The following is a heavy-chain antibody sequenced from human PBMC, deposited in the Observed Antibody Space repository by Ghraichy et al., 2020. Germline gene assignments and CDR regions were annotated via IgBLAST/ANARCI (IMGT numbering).Heavy chain of an antibody. CDR1: GYTFTSYG. CDR2: ISAYNGNT. CDR3: AREGDRYGSGAIGGYGMDV. D-gene: IGHD3-10*01. Sequence: ASVKVSCKASGYTFTSYGISWVRQAPGQGLEWMGWISAYNGNTNYAQKLQGRVTMTTDTSTSTAYMELRSLRSDDTAVYYCAREGDRYGSGAIGGYGMDVWGQGTTVTVSS. V-gene: IGHV1-18*01. J-gene: IGHJ6*02.